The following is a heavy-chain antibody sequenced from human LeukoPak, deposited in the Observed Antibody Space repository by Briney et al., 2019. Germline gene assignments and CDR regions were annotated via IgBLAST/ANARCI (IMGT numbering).Heavy chain of an antibody. J-gene: IGHJ4*02. Sequence: SETLSLTCTVSGGSISSYYWSWIRQPPGKGLEWIGYIYYSGSTSYNPSLKSRVTISVDTSKNQFSLKLSSVTAADTAVYYCARGGRKLGMGYWGQGTLVTVSS. CDR3: ARGGRKLGMGY. CDR2: IYYSGST. CDR1: GGSISSYY. D-gene: IGHD7-27*01. V-gene: IGHV4-59*12.